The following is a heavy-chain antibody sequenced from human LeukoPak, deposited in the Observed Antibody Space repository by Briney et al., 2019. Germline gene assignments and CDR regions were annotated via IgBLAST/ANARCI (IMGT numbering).Heavy chain of an antibody. CDR3: ARARNNYDSSGFSALDY. D-gene: IGHD3-22*01. CDR1: EFSFSSYG. J-gene: IGHJ4*02. V-gene: IGHV3-33*01. Sequence: GRSLRLSCAASEFSFSSYGMHWVRRAPGKGLQWVASLWHDGTNKYHADSVKGRFTISRDNSQSTLYLQMNSLRAEDTAVYYCARARNNYDSSGFSALDYWGQETLVTVSS. CDR2: LWHDGTNK.